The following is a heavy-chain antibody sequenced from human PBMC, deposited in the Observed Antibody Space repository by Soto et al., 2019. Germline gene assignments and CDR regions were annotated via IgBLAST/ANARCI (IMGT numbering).Heavy chain of an antibody. D-gene: IGHD2-15*01. CDR2: IYYSGST. CDR3: ARHCSGGSCYLGYFQH. V-gene: IGHV4-59*08. CDR1: GGSISSYY. Sequence: PSETLSLTCTVSGGSISSYYWSWIRQPPGKGLEWIGYIYYSGSTNYNPSLKSRVTISVDTSKNQFSLKLSSVTAADTAVYYCARHCSGGSCYLGYFQHWGQGTLVTVSS. J-gene: IGHJ1*01.